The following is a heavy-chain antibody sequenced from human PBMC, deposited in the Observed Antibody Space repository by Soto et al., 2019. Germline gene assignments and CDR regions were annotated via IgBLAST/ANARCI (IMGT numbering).Heavy chain of an antibody. CDR2: IWYDGSNK. CDR3: ARDRSRPDPTDTAIFPAY. CDR1: GFTFSSYG. Sequence: RRLSCAASGFTFSSYGMHWVRQAPGKGLEWVAVIWYDGSNKYYADSVKGRFTISRDNSKNTLYLQVNSLRAEDTAVYYCARDRSRPDPTDTAIFPAYWGQGTLVTVSS. D-gene: IGHD5-18*01. J-gene: IGHJ4*02. V-gene: IGHV3-33*01.